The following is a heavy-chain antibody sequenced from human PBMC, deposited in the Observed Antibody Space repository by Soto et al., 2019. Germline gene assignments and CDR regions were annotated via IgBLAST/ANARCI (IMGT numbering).Heavy chain of an antibody. V-gene: IGHV4-30-2*01. J-gene: IGHJ4*01. CDR1: GGSISSGGYS. Sequence: PSETLSLTCAVSGGSISSGGYSWSWIRQPPGKGLEWIGYIYHSGSIYYNPSLKSRVTISVDRSKNQFSLKLSSVTAADTAVYHCARVPVYWCHGTLVTVSS. CDR2: IYHSGSI. CDR3: ARVPVY.